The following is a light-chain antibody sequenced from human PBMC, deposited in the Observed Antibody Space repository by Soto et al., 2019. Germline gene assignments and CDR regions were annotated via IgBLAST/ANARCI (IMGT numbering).Light chain of an antibody. Sequence: QSALTQPPSVSGSPGQSVTISCTGTSSDVGRYDRVSWYQQPPGTAPKLIIYEVNNRPSGIPDRFSGSKSGNTASLTISGLQAEDEADYHCSSFTSSDTRVFGGGTKLTVL. CDR1: SSDVGRYDR. CDR3: SSFTSSDTRV. CDR2: EVN. J-gene: IGLJ3*02. V-gene: IGLV2-18*02.